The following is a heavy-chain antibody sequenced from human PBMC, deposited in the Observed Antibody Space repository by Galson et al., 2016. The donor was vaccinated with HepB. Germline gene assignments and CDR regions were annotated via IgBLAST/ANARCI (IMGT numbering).Heavy chain of an antibody. J-gene: IGHJ5*02. CDR3: ARDEDSNYAWFDP. Sequence: TLSLTCAVSGGSISSHDWWSWIRQHPGKGLEWIGYIHSSGSAHYNPSLKSRVIISLDTSKNQFFLKLTSVTAADTAVYYCARDEDSNYAWFDPWGQGTLVTVSS. CDR1: GGSISSHDW. CDR2: IHSSGSA. D-gene: IGHD4-11*01. V-gene: IGHV4-31*11.